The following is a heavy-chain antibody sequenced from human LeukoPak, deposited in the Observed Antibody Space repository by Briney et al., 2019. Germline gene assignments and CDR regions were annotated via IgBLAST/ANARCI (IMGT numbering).Heavy chain of an antibody. CDR1: GGSISGCF. Sequence: PSETLSLTCTVSGGSISGCFWSWIRQPAGKGLEWIGRIYSSGSNNYNPSLKSRVTMSLDTPKNHLSLNLSSVTAADTAVYYCAREPTSGREPTSGRPLDYWGQGALVTVSS. V-gene: IGHV4-4*07. CDR3: AREPTSGREPTSGRPLDY. CDR2: IYSSGSN. J-gene: IGHJ4*02. D-gene: IGHD5-12*01.